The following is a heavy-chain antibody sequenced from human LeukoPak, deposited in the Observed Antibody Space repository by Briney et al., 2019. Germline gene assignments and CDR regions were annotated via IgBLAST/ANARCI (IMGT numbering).Heavy chain of an antibody. Sequence: SVKVSCKASEFSFSNSAFQWVRQARGQRLEWMGWIVVGSGNTNYAQRFQERVIISRDMSTKTVYMELSSLRSDDTAVYYCAADAQQLIWWGQGTLVAASS. J-gene: IGHJ4*02. CDR3: AADAQQLIW. D-gene: IGHD6-13*01. CDR1: EFSFSNSA. V-gene: IGHV1-58*01. CDR2: IVVGSGNT.